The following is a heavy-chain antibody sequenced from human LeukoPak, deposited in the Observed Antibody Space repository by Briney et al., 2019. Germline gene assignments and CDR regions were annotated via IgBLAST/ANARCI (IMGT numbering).Heavy chain of an antibody. CDR2: IDGSGDTI. CDR3: SRRFDC. Sequence: PGGSLRLSCAASGFTFSSYGMHWVRQAPGKGLEWVSYIDGSGDTIYYADSVKGRFTISRDNAKNSLDLQMNSLRDEDTAVYYCSRRFDCWGQGTLVTVSS. CDR1: GFTFSSYG. J-gene: IGHJ4*02. V-gene: IGHV3-48*02.